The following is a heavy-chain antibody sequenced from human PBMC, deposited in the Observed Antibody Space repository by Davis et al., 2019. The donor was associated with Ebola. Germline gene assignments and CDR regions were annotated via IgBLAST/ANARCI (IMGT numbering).Heavy chain of an antibody. J-gene: IGHJ6*02. V-gene: IGHV3-9*01. CDR3: ARDFGYSSSHYYYYGMDV. CDR1: GFTFDDYA. Sequence: PGGSLRLSCAASGFTFDDYAMHWVRQAPGKGLEWVSGISWNSGSIGYADSVKGRFTISRDNAKNSLYLQMNSLRAEDTAVYYCARDFGYSSSHYYYYGMDVWGQGTTVTVSS. D-gene: IGHD6-13*01. CDR2: ISWNSGSI.